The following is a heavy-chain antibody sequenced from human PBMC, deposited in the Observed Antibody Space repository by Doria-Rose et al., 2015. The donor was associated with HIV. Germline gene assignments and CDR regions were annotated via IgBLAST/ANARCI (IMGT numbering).Heavy chain of an antibody. D-gene: IGHD3-10*01. Sequence: VQLVESGGGLVRPGGSLRLSCATSGFTFSSHRINWVRQAPWDGLEWVSSISSTSAYINYADSVRGRFTISRDNARNSLYLQMDSLRAEDTAIYYCATGVTLDYWGQGTLVTVSS. J-gene: IGHJ4*02. V-gene: IGHV3-21*01. CDR2: ISSTSAYI. CDR3: ATGVTLDY. CDR1: GFTFSSHR.